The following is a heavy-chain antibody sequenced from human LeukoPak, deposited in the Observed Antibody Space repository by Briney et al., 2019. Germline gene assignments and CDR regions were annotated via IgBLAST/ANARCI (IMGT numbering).Heavy chain of an antibody. D-gene: IGHD3-10*01. CDR3: ARQLYVSGSYYAPMDV. J-gene: IGHJ6*03. CDR2: IYYSGST. Sequence: PSETLSLTCTVSGGSISSSSYYWGWIRQPPGKGLEWIGIIYYSGSTYSNPSLKSRVTISVDTSKNQFSLELSSVTAADTALYFCARQLYVSGSYYAPMDVWGKGTTVTISS. CDR1: GGSISSSSYY. V-gene: IGHV4-39*01.